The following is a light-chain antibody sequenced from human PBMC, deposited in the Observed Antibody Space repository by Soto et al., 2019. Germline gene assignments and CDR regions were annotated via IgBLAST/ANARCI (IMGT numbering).Light chain of an antibody. V-gene: IGKV3-20*01. J-gene: IGKJ3*01. CDR1: QRVSSSY. Sequence: PGERATLSCRASQRVSSSYLAWYQQKPGQAPRLLIYGASSRATGIPDRFSGSGSGTDFTLTISRLEPEDFAVYYCQHYGSSALFGPGTKVDIK. CDR3: QHYGSSAL. CDR2: GAS.